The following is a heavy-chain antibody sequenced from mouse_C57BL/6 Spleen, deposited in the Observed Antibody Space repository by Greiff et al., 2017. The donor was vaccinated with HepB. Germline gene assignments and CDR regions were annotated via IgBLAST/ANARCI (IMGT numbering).Heavy chain of an antibody. CDR3: ARYIYYGYDAGDYYAMDY. J-gene: IGHJ4*01. CDR2: IRNKANGYTT. V-gene: IGHV7-3*01. CDR1: GFTFTDYY. D-gene: IGHD2-2*01. Sequence: DVKLVESGGGLVQPGGSLSLSCAASGFTFTDYYMSWVRQPPGKALEWLGFIRNKANGYTTEYSASVKGRFTISRDNSQSILYLQMNALRAEDSATYYCARYIYYGYDAGDYYAMDYWGQGTSVTVSS.